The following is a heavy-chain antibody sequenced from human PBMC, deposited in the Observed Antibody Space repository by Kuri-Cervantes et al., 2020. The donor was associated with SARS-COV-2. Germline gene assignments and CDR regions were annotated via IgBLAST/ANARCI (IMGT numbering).Heavy chain of an antibody. CDR1: GFTFSSYS. CDR3: AKDHFGLAASPGQVAFDY. J-gene: IGHJ4*02. V-gene: IGHV3-30*02. Sequence: GESLKISCAASGFTFSSYSMNWVRQAPGKGLEWVAFIRYDGSNKYYADSVKGRFTISRDNSKNTLYLQMNGLRAEDTAVYYCAKDHFGLAASPGQVAFDYWGQGTLVTVSS. CDR2: IRYDGSNK. D-gene: IGHD6-13*01.